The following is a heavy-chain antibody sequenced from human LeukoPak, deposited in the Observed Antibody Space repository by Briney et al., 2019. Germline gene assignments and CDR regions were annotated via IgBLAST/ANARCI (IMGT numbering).Heavy chain of an antibody. CDR2: IHSGGST. V-gene: IGHV3-53*01. J-gene: IGHJ6*02. CDR3: ARDLRRPAFYYYGMDV. Sequence: GGSLRLSCAASGFTFSDNYMSWVRQAPGKGLEWVSVIHSGGSTYYADSAEGRFIISRDETKNTLFLQMNNLRAEDTAVYYCARDLRRPAFYYYGMDVWGQGTTVIVSS. CDR1: GFTFSDNY.